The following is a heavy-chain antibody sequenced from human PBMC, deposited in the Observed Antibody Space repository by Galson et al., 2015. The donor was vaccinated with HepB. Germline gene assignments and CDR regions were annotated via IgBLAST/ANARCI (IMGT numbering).Heavy chain of an antibody. D-gene: IGHD1-26*01. V-gene: IGHV1-18*01. CDR2: ISAYNGNT. CDR1: GYTFTSYA. Sequence: SVKVSCKASGYTFTSYAISWVRQAPGQGLEWLGWISAYNGNTDYAQKFQGRVTMTTDTSTSTAYMEVRSLRSDATAVYYCARVGKRGIGKVGTTGMLFDPWGQGTLVTVSS. CDR3: ARVGKRGIGKVGTTGMLFDP. J-gene: IGHJ5*02.